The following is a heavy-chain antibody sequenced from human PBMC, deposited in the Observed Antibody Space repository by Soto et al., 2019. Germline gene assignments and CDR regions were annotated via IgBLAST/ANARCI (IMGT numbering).Heavy chain of an antibody. D-gene: IGHD3-10*01. Sequence: QVHLVQSGAEVKKAGSSVKVSCKASGGTVSSYAITWVRQAPGKGLEWMGVFIPIFVSAHYAQKFQGRVTITADDSSSTAYMELSGLRSEDTAIYYCARDLSSDSTGFRGYDLWGQGTLVTVSS. J-gene: IGHJ4*02. CDR1: GGTVSSYA. CDR3: ARDLSSDSTGFRGYDL. V-gene: IGHV1-69*01. CDR2: FIPIFVSA.